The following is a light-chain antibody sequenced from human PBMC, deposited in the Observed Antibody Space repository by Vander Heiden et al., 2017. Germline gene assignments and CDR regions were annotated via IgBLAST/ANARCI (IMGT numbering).Light chain of an antibody. CDR1: NIGTKG. CDR3: QLWDSSRGV. V-gene: IGLV3-21*02. Sequence: SYVLTQPPSVSVAPGQTARITCGGNNIGTKGVHWYRQKPGQAPVLVVHDNRDRPSGIPDRVSGSNSGNTATLTISRVEAGDEADYYCQLWDSSRGVFGGGTKLT. CDR2: DNR. J-gene: IGLJ3*02.